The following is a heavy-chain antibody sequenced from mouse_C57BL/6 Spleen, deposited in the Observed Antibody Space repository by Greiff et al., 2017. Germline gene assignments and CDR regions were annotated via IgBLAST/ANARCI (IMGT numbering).Heavy chain of an antibody. CDR3: AREAQATPFAY. D-gene: IGHD3-2*02. CDR2: IYPGGGYT. J-gene: IGHJ3*01. CDR1: GYTFTNYW. Sequence: QVQLKQSGAELVRPGTSVKMSCKASGYTFTNYWIGWAKQRPGHGLEWIGDIYPGGGYTNYNEKFKGKATLTADKSSSTAYMQFSSLTSEDSAIXYCAREAQATPFAYWGQGTLVTVSA. V-gene: IGHV1-63*01.